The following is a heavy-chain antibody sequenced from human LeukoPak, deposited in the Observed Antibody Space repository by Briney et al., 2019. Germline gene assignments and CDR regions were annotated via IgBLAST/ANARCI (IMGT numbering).Heavy chain of an antibody. Sequence: GGSLRLSCEASGFTLSNYWMHWVRQAPEKGLVWVSRLNSDGTTTTYADSVKGRFTISRDNAKNTLYLQMSNLRAEDTALYYCAKAGDYNNYNYFRMDAWGQGTTVTVSS. CDR3: AKAGDYNNYNYFRMDA. CDR1: GFTLSNYW. D-gene: IGHD3-22*01. CDR2: LNSDGTTT. V-gene: IGHV3-74*01. J-gene: IGHJ6*02.